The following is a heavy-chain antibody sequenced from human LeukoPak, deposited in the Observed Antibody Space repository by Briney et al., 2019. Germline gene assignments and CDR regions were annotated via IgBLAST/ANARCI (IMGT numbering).Heavy chain of an antibody. CDR2: IIPIFGTA. J-gene: IGHJ5*02. V-gene: IGHV1-69*05. CDR1: GGTFSSYA. Sequence: SVKVSCKASGGTFSSYAIGWVRQAPGQGLEWMGRIIPIFGTANYAQKFQGRVTITTDESTSTAYMELSSLRSEDTAVYYCARDWQYCGGDCIPRGFDPWGQGTLVTVSS. CDR3: ARDWQYCGGDCIPRGFDP. D-gene: IGHD2-21*02.